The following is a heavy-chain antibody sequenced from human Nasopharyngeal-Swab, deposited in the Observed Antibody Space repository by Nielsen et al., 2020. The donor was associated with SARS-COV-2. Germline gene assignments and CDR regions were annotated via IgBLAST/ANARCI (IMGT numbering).Heavy chain of an antibody. CDR1: GFTFSSYW. Sequence: GESLKISCAASGFTFSSYWMSWVRQAPGKGLEWVANIKEDGSDKYHVDSVKGRFTISRDNAKNSLYLQMNSLRAEDTAVYYCARVDSWSSFEDYWGQGTLVTVSS. D-gene: IGHD6-13*01. J-gene: IGHJ4*02. CDR3: ARVDSWSSFEDY. CDR2: IKEDGSDK. V-gene: IGHV3-7*04.